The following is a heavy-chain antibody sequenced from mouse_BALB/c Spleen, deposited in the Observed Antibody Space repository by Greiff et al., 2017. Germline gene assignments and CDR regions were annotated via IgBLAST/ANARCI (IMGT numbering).Heavy chain of an antibody. Sequence: EVLLVESGGGLVQPGGSRKLSCAASGFTFSSFGMHWVRQAPEKGLEWVAYISSGSSTINYADTVKGRFTISRDNPKNTLFLQMTSLRSEDTAVYYYARDYGSCSWFDYWGQGTLVTVSA. CDR2: ISSGSSTI. CDR3: ARDYGSCSWFDY. D-gene: IGHD1-1*01. CDR1: GFTFSSFG. J-gene: IGHJ3*01. V-gene: IGHV5-17*02.